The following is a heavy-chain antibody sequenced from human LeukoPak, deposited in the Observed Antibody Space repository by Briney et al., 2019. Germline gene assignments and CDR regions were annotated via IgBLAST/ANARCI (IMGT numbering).Heavy chain of an antibody. CDR1: GYTFTGYY. CDR3: ARHPGKVTNDWYFDL. CDR2: INPNSGVT. V-gene: IGHV1-2*02. Sequence: ASVKVSCKASGYTFTGYYMHWVRQAPGQGLEWMGWINPNSGVTNYTQKFQGRVTMTRDTSITTAYMELSRLSSDDTAVYYCARHPGKVTNDWYFDLWGRGTLVTVSS. D-gene: IGHD4-23*01. J-gene: IGHJ2*01.